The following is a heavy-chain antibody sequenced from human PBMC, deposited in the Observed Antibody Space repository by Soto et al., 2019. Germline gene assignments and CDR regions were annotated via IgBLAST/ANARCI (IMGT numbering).Heavy chain of an antibody. CDR3: ARWGTTGGLDV. V-gene: IGHV3-30*19. J-gene: IGHJ4*02. Sequence: QVQLVESGGGMVQPGTSLRLSRVGSEFTFRSYVIHWVRQAPGKGLEWVALTSYDGSNKYYDDSVKGRFTISRDNSRNTVDLQMDSLRLEDTALYSCARWGTTGGLDVWGQGTLVSVSS. D-gene: IGHD3-16*01. CDR2: TSYDGSNK. CDR1: EFTFRSYV.